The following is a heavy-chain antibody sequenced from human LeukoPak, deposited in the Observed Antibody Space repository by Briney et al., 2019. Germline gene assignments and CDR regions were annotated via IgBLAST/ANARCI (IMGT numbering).Heavy chain of an antibody. V-gene: IGHV3-7*01. CDR2: IKQDGSEQ. D-gene: IGHD1-26*01. CDR3: AREWDGAFDY. Sequence: PGGSLRLSCAASGFTVNSNYMTWVRQAPGKGLEGVANIKQDGSEQFYVDSAKGRFTISRDNAKNSVDLQMNSLRPEDTAMYYCAREWDGAFDYWGQGTLVTVCS. J-gene: IGHJ4*02. CDR1: GFTVNSNY.